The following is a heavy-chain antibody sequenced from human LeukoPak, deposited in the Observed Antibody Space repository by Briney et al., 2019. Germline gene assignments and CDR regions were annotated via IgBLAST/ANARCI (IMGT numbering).Heavy chain of an antibody. J-gene: IGHJ6*03. Sequence: GGSLRLSCAASGFTFSSYAMSWVRQAPGKGLEWVSAISGSGGSTYYADSVKGRFTISRDNFKNTLYLQMNSLRAEDTAVYYCAKIGTTFYYYYMDVWGKGTTVTVSS. CDR3: AKIGTTFYYYYMDV. CDR1: GFTFSSYA. D-gene: IGHD1-7*01. V-gene: IGHV3-23*01. CDR2: ISGSGGST.